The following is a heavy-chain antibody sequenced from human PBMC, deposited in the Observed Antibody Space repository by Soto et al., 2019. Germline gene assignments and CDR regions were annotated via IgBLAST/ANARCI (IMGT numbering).Heavy chain of an antibody. CDR1: GGSISSAGYY. V-gene: IGHV4-31*03. Sequence: QVQLQESGPGLVKPSQTLSLTCTVSGGSISSAGYYWSWIRQHPGKGLEWTGYIYYSGHTYYNPSLKSRVTISMETSKNRFSLKLRSVTAADTAVYYCASLVGQQLAFDYWGQGTLVTVSS. J-gene: IGHJ4*02. CDR3: ASLVGQQLAFDY. D-gene: IGHD6-13*01. CDR2: IYYSGHT.